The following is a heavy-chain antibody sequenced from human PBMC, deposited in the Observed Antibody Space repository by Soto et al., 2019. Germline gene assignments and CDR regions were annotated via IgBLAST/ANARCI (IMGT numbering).Heavy chain of an antibody. CDR3: AWTSSGWHNYFDY. V-gene: IGHV1-69*12. CDR1: GGTFSSYA. CDR2: IIPIFGTA. J-gene: IGHJ4*02. Sequence: QVQLVQSGAEVKKPGSSVKVSCKASGGTFSSYAISWVRQAPGQGLEWMGGIIPIFGTANYAQKFQGRVTVTADESTSRAYLELSSLRSEESDEYYGAWTSSGWHNYFDYWGQGNLVTVSS. D-gene: IGHD6-19*01.